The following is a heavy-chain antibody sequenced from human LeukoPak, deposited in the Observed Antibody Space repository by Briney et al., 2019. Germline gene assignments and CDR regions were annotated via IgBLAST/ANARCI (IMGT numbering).Heavy chain of an antibody. D-gene: IGHD5-24*01. CDR2: IYYGEAT. CDR3: AKGGDSYKVGNY. CDR1: GESITTRHNY. J-gene: IGHJ4*02. Sequence: SETLSLTCSVSGESITTRHNYWGWIRQPPGKGLEWIGSIYYGEATSYNPSLMSRGTITIDTSSNHFSLRLTSVTAADTAVYYCAKGGDSYKVGNYWGQGTLVTVSS. V-gene: IGHV4-39*07.